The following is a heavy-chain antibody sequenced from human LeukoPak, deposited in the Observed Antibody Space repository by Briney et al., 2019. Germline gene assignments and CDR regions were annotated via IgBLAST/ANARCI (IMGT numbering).Heavy chain of an antibody. CDR3: ARVQSTDYYYYMDV. J-gene: IGHJ6*03. CDR1: GYTFTSYG. Sequence: ASVKVSCKASGYTFTSYGISWVRQAPGQGLEWMGWISTYNGNTNYAQKFQGRVTITADKSTSTAYMELSSLRSEDTAVYYCARVQSTDYYYYMDVWGKGTTVTVSS. CDR2: ISTYNGNT. V-gene: IGHV1-18*01. D-gene: IGHD1-1*01.